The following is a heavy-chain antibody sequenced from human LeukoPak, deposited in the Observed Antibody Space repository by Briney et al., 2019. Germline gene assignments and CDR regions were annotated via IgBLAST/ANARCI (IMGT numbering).Heavy chain of an antibody. Sequence: GGSLRLSCAASGLTFNNYAMSWVRRAPGKGLAWVSTISGGGGGIYYADSVKGRFTISRDNSKNTLYLQMNSLRAEDTAVYYCAKGEQLYCSGGSCYSPFDYWGQGTLVTVSS. CDR1: GLTFNNYA. V-gene: IGHV3-23*01. D-gene: IGHD2-15*01. CDR3: AKGEQLYCSGGSCYSPFDY. CDR2: ISGGGGGI. J-gene: IGHJ4*02.